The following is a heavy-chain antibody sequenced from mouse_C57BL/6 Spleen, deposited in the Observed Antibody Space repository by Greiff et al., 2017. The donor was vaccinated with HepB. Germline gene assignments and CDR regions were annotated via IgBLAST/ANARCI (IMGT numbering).Heavy chain of an antibody. CDR2: IHPNSGST. V-gene: IGHV1-64*01. CDR3: ARRGLRQGYYYAMDY. J-gene: IGHJ4*01. D-gene: IGHD2-4*01. CDR1: GYTFTSYW. Sequence: QVHVKQSGAELVKPGASVKLSCKASGYTFTSYWMHWVKQRPGQGLEWIGMIHPNSGSTNYNEKFKSKATLTVDKSSSTAYMQLSSLTSEDSAVYYCARRGLRQGYYYAMDYWGQGTSVTVSP.